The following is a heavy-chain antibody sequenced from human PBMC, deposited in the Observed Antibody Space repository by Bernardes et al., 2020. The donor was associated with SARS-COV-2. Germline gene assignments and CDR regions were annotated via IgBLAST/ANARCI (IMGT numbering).Heavy chain of an antibody. CDR1: NGSISSYY. V-gene: IGHV4-59*12. CDR3: ARGGGAFYFYLGLDI. CDR2: VFYSGST. J-gene: IGHJ6*02. Sequence: TLSLTCTVSNGSISSYYWSWIRQSPGKGLEWIGYVFYSGSTKYSRSLESRVTISVDTSKNQISLKLTSLTAADTAIYYCARGGGAFYFYLGLDIWGQGTTVTVS. D-gene: IGHD1-26*01.